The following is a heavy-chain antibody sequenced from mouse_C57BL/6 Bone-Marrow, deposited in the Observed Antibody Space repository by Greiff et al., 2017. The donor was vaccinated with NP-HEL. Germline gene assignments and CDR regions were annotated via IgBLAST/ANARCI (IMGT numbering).Heavy chain of an antibody. J-gene: IGHJ1*03. V-gene: IGHV2-5*01. CDR2: IWRGGST. D-gene: IGHD1-1*01. CDR1: GFSLTSYG. CDR3: AKKGYGSSYWYFDV. Sequence: VQRVESGPGLVQPSQSLSITCTVSGFSLTSYGVHWVRQSPGKGLEWLGVIWRGGSTDYNAAFMSRLSITKDNSKGQVFFKMNSLQADDTAIYYCAKKGYGSSYWYFDVWGTGTTVTVSS.